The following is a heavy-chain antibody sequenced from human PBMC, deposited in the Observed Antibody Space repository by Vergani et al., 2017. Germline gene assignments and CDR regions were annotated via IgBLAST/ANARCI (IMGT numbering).Heavy chain of an antibody. D-gene: IGHD3-3*01. J-gene: IGHJ6*02. CDR2: ISSSSSYI. Sequence: VQLVESGGGLVKPGGSLRLSCAASGFTFSSYSMNWVRQAPGKGLEWVSSISSSSSYIYYADSVKGRFTISRDNAKNSLYLQMNSLRAEDTSVYYCATLELYDFWSGYYESYYGMDVWGQGTTVTVSS. V-gene: IGHV3-21*01. CDR1: GFTFSSYS. CDR3: ATLELYDFWSGYYESYYGMDV.